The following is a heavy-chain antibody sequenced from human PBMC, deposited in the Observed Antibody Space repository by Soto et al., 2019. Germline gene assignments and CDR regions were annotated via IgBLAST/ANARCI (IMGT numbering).Heavy chain of an antibody. CDR3: AKGEGIAVADGWFDP. V-gene: IGHV3-23*01. Sequence: AASGFTFSSYAMSWVRQAPGKGLEWVSAISGSGGSTYYADSVKGRFTISRDNSKNTLYLQMNSLRAEDTAVYYCAKGEGIAVADGWFDPWGQGTLVTVSS. CDR2: ISGSGGST. J-gene: IGHJ5*02. D-gene: IGHD6-19*01. CDR1: GFTFSSYA.